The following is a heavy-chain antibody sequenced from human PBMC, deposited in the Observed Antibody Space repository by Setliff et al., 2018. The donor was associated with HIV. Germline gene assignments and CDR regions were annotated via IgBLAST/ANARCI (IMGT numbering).Heavy chain of an antibody. Sequence: GGSLRLSCAASGFSFSSYGMHWVRQAPGKGLEWVAVISYDGSEKYYADSVKGRFTISRDNSKNTLYLQMNSLGADDTAMYYCAKDQGHTAMAYVDNWGQGTLVTSPQ. D-gene: IGHD5-18*01. J-gene: IGHJ4*02. CDR1: GFSFSSYG. V-gene: IGHV3-30*18. CDR2: ISYDGSEK. CDR3: AKDQGHTAMAYVDN.